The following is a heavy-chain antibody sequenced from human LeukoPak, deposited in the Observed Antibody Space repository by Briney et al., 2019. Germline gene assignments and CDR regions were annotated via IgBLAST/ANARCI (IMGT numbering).Heavy chain of an antibody. D-gene: IGHD7-27*01. CDR3: ARVPGHYYYYLDV. J-gene: IGHJ6*03. V-gene: IGHV3-53*01. CDR1: GFTFSSYA. CDR2: LYSGGST. Sequence: GGSLRLSCAASGFTFSSYAMSWVRQAPGKGLEWVSVLYSGGSTYYADSVKGRFTISRDNSKNTLYLQMNSLRAEDTAVYYCARVPGHYYYYLDVWGKGTTVTVSS.